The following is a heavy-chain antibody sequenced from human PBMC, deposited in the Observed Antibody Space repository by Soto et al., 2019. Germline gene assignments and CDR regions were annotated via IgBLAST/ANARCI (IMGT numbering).Heavy chain of an antibody. J-gene: IGHJ6*03. V-gene: IGHV1-2*04. Sequence: ASVKVSCKASGYTFTGYYMHWVRQAPGQGLEWMGWINPNSGGTNYAQKFQGWVTMTRDTSISTAYMELSRLRSDDTAVYYCARGNDILTGYYRDSGTYRYYMDFWGKGSSVTVSS. CDR2: INPNSGGT. CDR1: GYTFTGYY. CDR3: ARGNDILTGYYRDSGTYRYYMDF. D-gene: IGHD3-9*01.